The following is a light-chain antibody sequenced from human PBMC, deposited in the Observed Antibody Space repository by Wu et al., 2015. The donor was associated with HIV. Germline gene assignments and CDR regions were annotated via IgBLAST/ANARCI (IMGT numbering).Light chain of an antibody. J-gene: IGKJ2*03. V-gene: IGKV1-8*01. CDR3: QQYYTYPRS. CDR2: AAS. Sequence: AIRITQSPSSLSASTGDRVTITCRASQSISSYLAWYQQKPGKAPELLIYAASTLQSGVPPRFSGSGSGTDFSLTISCLQSEDFATYYCQQYYTYPRSFGQGTKLEI. CDR1: QSISSY.